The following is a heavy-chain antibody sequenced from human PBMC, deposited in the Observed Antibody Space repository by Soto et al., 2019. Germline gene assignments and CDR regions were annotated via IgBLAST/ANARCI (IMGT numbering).Heavy chain of an antibody. J-gene: IGHJ4*02. CDR3: ARIGPDCGGDWYPGFDF. CDR2: VSGSGGGT. Sequence: EVQLLESGGGLVQPGGSLTLSCAASGLTFNTYGMTWVRQAPGKGLEWVSTVSGSGGGTEYADSVTGRVTVSRVNAKNTRDMQRSDLGAQDAAVYFCARIGPDCGGDWYPGFDFWGLGTPGTVSS. CDR1: GLTFNTYG. V-gene: IGHV3-23*01. D-gene: IGHD2-21*02.